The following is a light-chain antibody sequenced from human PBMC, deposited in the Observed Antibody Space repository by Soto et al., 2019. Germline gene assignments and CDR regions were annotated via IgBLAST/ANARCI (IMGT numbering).Light chain of an antibody. CDR3: QQSYSTPPT. V-gene: IGKV1-39*01. Sequence: DIQMTQSPSSLSASVGDRVTITCRASQSISSYLNWYQQKPGKAPKLLIYAASSLQSGVPSRFSGSGSETEFTLTISSLQPEDFATYYCQQSYSTPPTFGQGTKLEI. CDR2: AAS. J-gene: IGKJ2*01. CDR1: QSISSY.